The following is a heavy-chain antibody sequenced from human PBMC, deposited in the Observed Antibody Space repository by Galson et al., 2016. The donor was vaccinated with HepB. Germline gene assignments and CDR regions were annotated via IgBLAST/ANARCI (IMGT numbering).Heavy chain of an antibody. CDR2: ITSSSSLI. Sequence: SLRLSCAASGFRFSSYVMSWVRQAPGKGLEWVSYITSSSSLIFYADSVKGRFTISRDNARNSLYLQMNILRDEDTAVYYCARVVYGSGSYYRFYDYWGQGTLVTVSS. CDR3: ARVVYGSGSYYRFYDY. D-gene: IGHD3-10*01. J-gene: IGHJ4*02. CDR1: GFRFSSYV. V-gene: IGHV3-48*02.